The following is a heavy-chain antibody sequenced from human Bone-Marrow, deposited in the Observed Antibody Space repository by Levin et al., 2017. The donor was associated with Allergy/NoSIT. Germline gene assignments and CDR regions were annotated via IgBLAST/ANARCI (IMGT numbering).Heavy chain of an antibody. CDR3: AKVLAPPRLKFFYYGMDV. Sequence: HPGGSLRLSCEASGFTFSAYAMAWVRQAPGKGLQWVSTLTASGIDRDYADSVKGRFTISRDNFKNIVYLQMNSLRVEDTAIYYCAKVLAPPRLKFFYYGMDVWGQGTTVTVSS. V-gene: IGHV3-23*01. J-gene: IGHJ6*02. CDR2: LTASGIDR. CDR1: GFTFSAYA. D-gene: IGHD6-25*01.